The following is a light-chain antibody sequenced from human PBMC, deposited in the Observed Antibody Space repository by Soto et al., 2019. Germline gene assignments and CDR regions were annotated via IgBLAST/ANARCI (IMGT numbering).Light chain of an antibody. Sequence: EIVLTQSPATLSLSPGERATLSCRASQSVGTYFAWYQQKSGQAPRLLIYDSTNRATGIPARFSGSGSGTVLTLTISSLEPEDFAVYYCQQRSGWPPTVGGWTKVEIK. J-gene: IGKJ4*01. V-gene: IGKV3-11*01. CDR3: QQRSGWPPT. CDR2: DST. CDR1: QSVGTY.